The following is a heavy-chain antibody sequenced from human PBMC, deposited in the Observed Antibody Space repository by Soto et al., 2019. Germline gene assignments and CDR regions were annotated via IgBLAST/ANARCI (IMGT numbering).Heavy chain of an antibody. CDR3: ARSPYGSGYRHSTSMTAYYYYHYGMDV. D-gene: IGHD3-10*01. V-gene: IGHV1-69*13. J-gene: IGHJ6*02. CDR2: IIPIFGTA. CDR1: GGTFSSYA. Sequence: SVKVSCKASGGTFSSYAISWVRQAPGQGLEWMGGIIPIFGTANYAQKFQGRVTITADESTSTAYMELSSLRSEDTAVYYCARSPYGSGYRHSTSMTAYYYYHYGMDVWGQGTTVTVSS.